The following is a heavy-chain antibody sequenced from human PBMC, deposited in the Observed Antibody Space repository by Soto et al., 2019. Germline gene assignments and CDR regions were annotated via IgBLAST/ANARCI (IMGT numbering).Heavy chain of an antibody. CDR1: GYTFTSYD. CDR3: ARDYSSGYGMDV. D-gene: IGHD6-19*01. V-gene: IGHV1-8*01. J-gene: IGHJ6*02. CDR2: MNPNSGNT. Sequence: GASVKVSCKASGYTFTSYDINWVRQATGQGLEWMGWMNPNSGNTDYAQKFLGRVTMTRNTSISTAYMELSSLRSEDTAVYYCARDYSSGYGMDVWGQGTTVTVSS.